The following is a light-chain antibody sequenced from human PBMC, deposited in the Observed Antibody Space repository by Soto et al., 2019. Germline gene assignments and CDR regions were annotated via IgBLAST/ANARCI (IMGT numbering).Light chain of an antibody. CDR1: QSVSSSN. CDR3: QQYNNWPPVT. V-gene: IGKV3-15*01. J-gene: IGKJ1*01. CDR2: GAS. Sequence: IVMTQSPATLSVSPGERVTLSCRARQSVSSSNLAWYQQKPGQAPRLLIYGASTRATGIPARFSGSGSGTEFTLTISSLQSEDFAVYYCQQYNNWPPVTVGQGTKVDI.